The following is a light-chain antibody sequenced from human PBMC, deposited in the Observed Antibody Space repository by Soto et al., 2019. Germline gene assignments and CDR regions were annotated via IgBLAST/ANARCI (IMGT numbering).Light chain of an antibody. Sequence: ESVLTQSPGTLSLSPGERATLSCRASQSVSSNYLAWYQQKPGQAPRLLIYGASTRASGIPDRFSGSGSGTDFTLTISSLEPEDFAVYYCHQRGSWPRGTFGQGTKVDIK. J-gene: IGKJ1*01. V-gene: IGKV3-20*01. CDR3: HQRGSWPRGT. CDR2: GAS. CDR1: QSVSSNY.